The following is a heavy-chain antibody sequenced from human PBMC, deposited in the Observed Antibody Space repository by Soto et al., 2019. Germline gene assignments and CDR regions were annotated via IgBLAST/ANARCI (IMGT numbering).Heavy chain of an antibody. J-gene: IGHJ4*02. V-gene: IGHV3-33*01. CDR1: GFTFSSYG. CDR2: IWYDGSNK. CDR3: ARAPYSSSWYWPLDY. D-gene: IGHD6-13*01. Sequence: PGGSLRLSCAASGFTFSSYGMHWVRQAPGKGLEWVAVIWYDGSNKYYADSVKGRFTISRDNSKNTLYLQMNSLRAEDTAVYYCARAPYSSSWYWPLDYWGQGTLVTVSS.